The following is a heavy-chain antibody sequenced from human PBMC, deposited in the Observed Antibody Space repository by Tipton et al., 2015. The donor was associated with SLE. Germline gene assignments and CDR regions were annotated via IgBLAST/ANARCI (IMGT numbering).Heavy chain of an antibody. J-gene: IGHJ4*02. CDR2: IYYSGTT. V-gene: IGHV4-59*11. CDR1: GGSITSRY. CDR3: ARGFRYSSGPGAY. Sequence: TLSLTCTVSGGSITSRYWNWVRQPPGRGLEWIGYIYYSGTTSYNSSLKSRVTISVDSAKNQFSLKVSSVTAADTAVYYCARGFRYSSGPGAYWGQGTLVTVSS. D-gene: IGHD3-22*01.